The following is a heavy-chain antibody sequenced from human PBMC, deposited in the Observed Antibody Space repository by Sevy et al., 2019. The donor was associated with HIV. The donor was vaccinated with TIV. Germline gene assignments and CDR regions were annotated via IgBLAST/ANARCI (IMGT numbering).Heavy chain of an antibody. Sequence: GGSLRLSCAASGFTFSIIYMNWVRQSPGKGLEWVGRMKSKIDGGTTDYAAPVKDRFTMSRADSKNTLYLQMNSLEADDTAVYYCTTVGFPHWGSEAFDIWGQGTMVTVSS. CDR2: MKSKIDGGTT. J-gene: IGHJ3*02. CDR1: GFTFSIIY. D-gene: IGHD3-16*01. CDR3: TTVGFPHWGSEAFDI. V-gene: IGHV3-15*01.